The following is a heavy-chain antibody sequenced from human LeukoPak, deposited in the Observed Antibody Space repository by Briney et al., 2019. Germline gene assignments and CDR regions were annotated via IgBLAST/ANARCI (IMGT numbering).Heavy chain of an antibody. D-gene: IGHD4-17*01. Sequence: GGSLRLSCAASGFTFSSYEMNWVRQAPGKGLEWVSYISSSGSTKYYTDSVKGRFTISRDNAKNSLSLQMNSLRAEDTAVYYCARFYGDSHFYYYYYMDVWGKGTTVTVSS. V-gene: IGHV3-48*03. CDR3: ARFYGDSHFYYYYYMDV. J-gene: IGHJ6*03. CDR2: ISSSGSTK. CDR1: GFTFSSYE.